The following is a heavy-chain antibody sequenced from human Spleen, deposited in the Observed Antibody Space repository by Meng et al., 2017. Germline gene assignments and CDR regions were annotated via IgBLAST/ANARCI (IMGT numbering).Heavy chain of an antibody. D-gene: IGHD6-13*01. J-gene: IGHJ4*02. Sequence: QVQLVQSGSELRKPGASVKVSCKASGYTLTNYAINWLRQAPGQGLEWMGWIDTKTGNPTYAQGFRGRLVFSLDTSVSTTYLEISGLKADDTAVYYCARHRSSSWSDYWGQGTLVTVSS. CDR2: IDTKTGNP. CDR3: ARHRSSSWSDY. V-gene: IGHV7-4-1*02. CDR1: GYTLTNYA.